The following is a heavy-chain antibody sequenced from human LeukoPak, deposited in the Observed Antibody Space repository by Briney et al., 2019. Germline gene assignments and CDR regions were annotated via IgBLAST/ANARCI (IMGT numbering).Heavy chain of an antibody. CDR3: AREMVGERGWFDP. CDR2: IYYSGST. V-gene: IGHV4-59*01. CDR1: GGSISSYY. D-gene: IGHD2-15*01. J-gene: IGHJ5*02. Sequence: SETLSLTCTVSGGSISSYYWSWIRQPPGKGLEWIGYIYYSGSTNYNPFLKSRVTISVDTSKNQFSLKLSSVTAADTAVYYCAREMVGERGWFDPWGQGTLVTVSS.